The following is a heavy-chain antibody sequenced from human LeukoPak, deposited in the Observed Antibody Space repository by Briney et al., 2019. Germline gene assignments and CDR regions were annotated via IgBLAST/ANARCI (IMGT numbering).Heavy chain of an antibody. J-gene: IGHJ4*02. CDR1: GFTLSSYT. CDR3: ARVGYSSSSIDY. CDR2: INQDGSTK. Sequence: GGSLRLSCAASGFTLSSYTMNWVRQAPGKGLEWVANINQDGSTKYYVDSVRGRFTISRDNTKNSVFLQMNSLRAEDTAVYYCARVGYSSSSIDYWGQGTLVTVSS. D-gene: IGHD6-6*01. V-gene: IGHV3-7*01.